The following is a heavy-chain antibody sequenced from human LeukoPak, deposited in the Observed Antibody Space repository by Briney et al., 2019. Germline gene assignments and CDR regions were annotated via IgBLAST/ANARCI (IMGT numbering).Heavy chain of an antibody. CDR3: ARQRDYGDYFYSRFFDY. CDR1: GYSFTTYW. J-gene: IGHJ4*02. D-gene: IGHD4-17*01. CDR2: VYPGDSDT. Sequence: GESLKISCKGSGYSFTTYWIAWVRQLPGKGLEWMGRVYPGDSDTTYSPSFQGQVTISADKSINTAYLQWGSLKASDTAIYYCARQRDYGDYFYSRFFDYWGQGSLVTVSS. V-gene: IGHV5-51*01.